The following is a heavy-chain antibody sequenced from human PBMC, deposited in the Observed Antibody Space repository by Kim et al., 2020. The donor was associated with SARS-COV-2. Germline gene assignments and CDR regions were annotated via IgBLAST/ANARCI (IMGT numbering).Heavy chain of an antibody. CDR1: GGTFSNYA. CDR3: ARPQWDLSVFDI. Sequence: SVKVSCKASGGTFSNYAINWVRQAPGQGLEWMGGIIPIFGTANYAQKFQGRVTITADKSTSTAYMELSSLRSEDTAVYYCARPQWDLSVFDIWGQGTMVTVSS. J-gene: IGHJ3*02. V-gene: IGHV1-69*06. CDR2: IIPIFGTA. D-gene: IGHD1-26*01.